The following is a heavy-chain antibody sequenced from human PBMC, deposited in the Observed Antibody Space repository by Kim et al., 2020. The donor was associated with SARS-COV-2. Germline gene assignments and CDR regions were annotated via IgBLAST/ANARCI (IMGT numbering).Heavy chain of an antibody. D-gene: IGHD6-19*01. Sequence: NYAPKFQGRGTMTTDTSTSTAYMELRSLRVDDTAVYYCARQAVAGSFDYWGQGTLVTVSS. V-gene: IGHV1-18*01. CDR3: ARQAVAGSFDY. J-gene: IGHJ4*02.